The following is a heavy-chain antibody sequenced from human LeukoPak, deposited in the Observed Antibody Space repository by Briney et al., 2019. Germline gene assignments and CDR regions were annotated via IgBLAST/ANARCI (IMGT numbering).Heavy chain of an antibody. CDR3: AREIGCSGGSCYSSYYYYMDV. V-gene: IGHV7-4-1*02. J-gene: IGHJ6*03. Sequence: ASVKVSCKASGYTFTTYNINWVRQAPGQGLEWMGWINTNTGNPTYAQGFTGRFVFSLDTSVSTAYLQISSLKAEDTAVYYCAREIGCSGGSCYSSYYYYMDVWGKGTTVTISS. CDR2: INTNTGNP. D-gene: IGHD2-15*01. CDR1: GYTFTTYN.